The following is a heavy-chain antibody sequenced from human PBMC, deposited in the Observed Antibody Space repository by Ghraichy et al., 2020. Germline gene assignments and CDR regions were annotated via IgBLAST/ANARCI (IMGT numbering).Heavy chain of an antibody. CDR3: AKDPVLRYFYYGMDV. CDR2: ISPNAGDT. J-gene: IGHJ6*02. V-gene: IGHV3-23*01. Sequence: GGSLRLSCVASGFPFSSFAMTWVRQAPGKGLEWVSSISPNAGDTYYADSVKGRFTISRDNSKDTLYLQMNSLRAEDTAVYYCAKDPVLRYFYYGMDVWGQGTTVTVSS. CDR1: GFPFSSFA. D-gene: IGHD3-10*01.